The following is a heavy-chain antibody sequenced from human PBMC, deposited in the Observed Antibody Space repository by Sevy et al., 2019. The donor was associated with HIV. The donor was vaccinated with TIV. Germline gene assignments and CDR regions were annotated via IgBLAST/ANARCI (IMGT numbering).Heavy chain of an antibody. J-gene: IGHJ4*02. CDR1: GFTFTTYW. CDR2: INSDGSIT. V-gene: IGHV3-74*01. CDR3: ARDQFSYFDY. D-gene: IGHD3-3*01. Sequence: GGSLRLSCATSGFTFTTYWMHWVRQSPGKGLVWVSRINSDGSITDYADSVKGRFTMSRDNAKNTLYLQMNSLRAEDTAVYYCARDQFSYFDYWCQGTLVTVSS.